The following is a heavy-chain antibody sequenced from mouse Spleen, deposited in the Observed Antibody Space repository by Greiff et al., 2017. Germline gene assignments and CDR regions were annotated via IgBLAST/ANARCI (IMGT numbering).Heavy chain of an antibody. CDR2: IYPGSGST. V-gene: IGHV1-55*01. CDR1: GYTFTSYW. CDR3: ARYDYAMDY. D-gene: IGHD2-14*01. J-gene: IGHJ4*01. Sequence: QVQLQQSGAELVKPGASVKLSCKASGYTFTSYWITWVKQRPGQGLEWIGDIYPGSGSTNYNEKFKSKATLTVDTSSSTAYMQLSSLTSEDSAVYYCARYDYAMDYWGQGTSVTVSS.